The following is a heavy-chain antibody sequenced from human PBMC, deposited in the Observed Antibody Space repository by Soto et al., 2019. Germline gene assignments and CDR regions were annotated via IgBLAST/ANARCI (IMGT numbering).Heavy chain of an antibody. V-gene: IGHV4-59*08. Sequence: SETLSLTCTVSGGSISSYYWSWIRQPPGKGLEWIGYIYYSGSTNHNPSLKSRVTISVDTSKNQFSLKLSSVTAADTAVYYCARHKSDYGLFSDGFHIWGQGTMVTVSS. CDR3: ARHKSDYGLFSDGFHI. J-gene: IGHJ3*02. CDR1: GGSISSYY. D-gene: IGHD4-17*01. CDR2: IYYSGST.